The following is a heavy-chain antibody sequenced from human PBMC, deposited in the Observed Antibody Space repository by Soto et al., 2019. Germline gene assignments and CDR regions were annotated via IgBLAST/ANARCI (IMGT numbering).Heavy chain of an antibody. D-gene: IGHD6-13*01. Sequence: GGSLRLSCAASGFTFSSYAMHWVRQAPGKGLEWVAVISYDGSNKYYADSVKGRFTISRDNSKNTLYLQMNSLRAEDTAVYYCAAGAALFDYWGQGTLVTVS. V-gene: IGHV3-30-3*01. CDR1: GFTFSSYA. J-gene: IGHJ4*02. CDR3: AAGAALFDY. CDR2: ISYDGSNK.